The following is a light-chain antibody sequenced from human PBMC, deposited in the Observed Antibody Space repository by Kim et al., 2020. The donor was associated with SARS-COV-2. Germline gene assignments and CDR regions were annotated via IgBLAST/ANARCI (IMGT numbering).Light chain of an antibody. CDR2: AAS. CDR1: QSISSW. J-gene: IGKJ2*01. V-gene: IGKV1-12*01. CDR3: QQTNSFPNT. Sequence: DIQMTQSPSSVSASVGDRVTITCRASQSISSWLAWYQQKPGKAPMVLIYAASSLQSGVPARFSGSGSGTDFTLTISSLQPEDFETYYCQQTNSFPNTFGQGTKLEI.